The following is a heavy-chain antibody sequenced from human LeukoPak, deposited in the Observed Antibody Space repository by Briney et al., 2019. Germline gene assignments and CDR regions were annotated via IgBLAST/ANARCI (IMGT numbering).Heavy chain of an antibody. J-gene: IGHJ5*01. Sequence: PGGSLRLSCAASGFTFSSYSMNWVRQAPGKGLDWVSCIISSSSTKYYTKPVKGRFTITTDNTTNSLYLQINSLTAEDTAPYYCAGGGLGNDSWGQGTLVTVSS. D-gene: IGHD3-16*01. CDR1: GFTFSSYS. CDR2: IISSSSTK. V-gene: IGHV3-48*01. CDR3: AGGGLGNDS.